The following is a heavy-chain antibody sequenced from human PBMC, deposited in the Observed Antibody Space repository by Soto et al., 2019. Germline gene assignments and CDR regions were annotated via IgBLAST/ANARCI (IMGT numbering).Heavy chain of an antibody. CDR2: IKQDGSEK. Sequence: EVQLVESGGGLVQPGGSLRLSCAASGFTFSSYWMSWVRQAPGKGLEWVANIKQDGSEKYFVDSVKGRFTISRDNAKNSLYLQVHNLRSEDTAVYYCARNTGYCSGGSCQIIAHDIWGQRTMATVSS. CDR3: ARNTGYCSGGSCQIIAHDI. J-gene: IGHJ3*02. V-gene: IGHV3-7*01. D-gene: IGHD2-15*01. CDR1: GFTFSSYW.